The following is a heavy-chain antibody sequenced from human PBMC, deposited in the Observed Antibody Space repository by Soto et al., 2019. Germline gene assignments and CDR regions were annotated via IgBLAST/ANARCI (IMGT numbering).Heavy chain of an antibody. CDR2: LSGSGIST. D-gene: IGHD3-22*01. CDR3: ATSYDSSGYDY. Sequence: PGGSLRLSCAASGFTFSSYAMSGVRQAPGKGLEWVSALSGSGISTYYADTVKGRFTISRDNSRNTLYLQMNSLRAEDTAVYYCATSYDSSGYDYWGQGTLVTVSS. V-gene: IGHV3-23*01. CDR1: GFTFSSYA. J-gene: IGHJ4*02.